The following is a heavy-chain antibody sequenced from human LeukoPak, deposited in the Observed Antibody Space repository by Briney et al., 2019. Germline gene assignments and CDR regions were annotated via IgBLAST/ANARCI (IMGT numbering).Heavy chain of an antibody. Sequence: SETLSLTCTVSGGSISSSSYYWGWIRQPPGKGLEWIGSTYYSGSTYYNPSLKSRVTISVDTSKNQFSLKLSSVTAADTAVHYCAREDPYGGSSWYDYWGQGTLVTVSS. D-gene: IGHD6-13*01. CDR1: GGSISSSSYY. CDR3: AREDPYGGSSWYDY. J-gene: IGHJ4*02. V-gene: IGHV4-39*07. CDR2: TYYSGST.